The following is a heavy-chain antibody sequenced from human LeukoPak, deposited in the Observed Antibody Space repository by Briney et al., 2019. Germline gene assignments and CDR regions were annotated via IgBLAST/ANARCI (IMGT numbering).Heavy chain of an antibody. Sequence: GGSLRLSCAASGFTFSNYWMHWVRQAPGKGLVWVSRIISGGSSTSYADSVKGRFTISRDNSKNTLYLQMNSLRDEDTAVYYCAKPARTDAFDIWGQGTMVTVSS. CDR3: AKPARTDAFDI. CDR1: GFTFSNYW. J-gene: IGHJ3*02. CDR2: IISGGSST. V-gene: IGHV3-74*01. D-gene: IGHD1-14*01.